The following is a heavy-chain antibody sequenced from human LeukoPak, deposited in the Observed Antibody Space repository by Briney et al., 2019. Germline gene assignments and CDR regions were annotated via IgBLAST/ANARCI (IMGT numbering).Heavy chain of an antibody. CDR3: TRAQRTRYSSGWYVY. V-gene: IGHV4-34*01. D-gene: IGHD6-19*01. CDR2: INHSGST. J-gene: IGHJ4*02. CDR1: GGSFSGYY. Sequence: SETLSLTCAVYGGSFSGYYWSWIRQPPGKGLEWIGEINHSGSTNYNPSLKSRVTISVDTSKNQFSLKLSSVTAVDTAVYYCTRAQRTRYSSGWYVYWGQGTLVTVSS.